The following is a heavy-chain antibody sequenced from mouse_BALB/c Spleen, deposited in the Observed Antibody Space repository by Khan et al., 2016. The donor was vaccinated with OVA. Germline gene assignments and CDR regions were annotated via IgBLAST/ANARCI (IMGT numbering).Heavy chain of an antibody. V-gene: IGHV1-4*01. Sequence: QMQLEESGAELARPGASVKMSCKASGYTFTSHTMHWVKQRPGQGLEWIGYINPRSGYTNYNQKFNDKATLSADKSSSTAYMQLSSLTSEDSVVYYCARRTTEYAMDYWGQGTSVTVSS. CDR2: INPRSGYT. CDR3: ARRTTEYAMDY. J-gene: IGHJ4*01. D-gene: IGHD2-14*01. CDR1: GYTFTSHT.